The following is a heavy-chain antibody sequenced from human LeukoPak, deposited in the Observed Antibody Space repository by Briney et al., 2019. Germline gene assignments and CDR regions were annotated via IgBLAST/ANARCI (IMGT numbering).Heavy chain of an antibody. CDR2: ISWNSGSI. CDR3: AKGHTYGLGASYLHY. CDR1: GFTFDDYA. D-gene: IGHD5-18*01. Sequence: GGSLRLSCAASGFTFDDYAMHWVRQAPGKGLEWVSAISWNSGSIGYADSVKGRFTISRDNAKNSLYLQMNSLRTEDTALYFGAKGHTYGLGASYLHYWGQGTLVTLSS. J-gene: IGHJ4*02. V-gene: IGHV3-9*01.